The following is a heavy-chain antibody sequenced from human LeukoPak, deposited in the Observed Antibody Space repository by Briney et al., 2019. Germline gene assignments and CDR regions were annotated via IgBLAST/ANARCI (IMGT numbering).Heavy chain of an antibody. CDR1: GGSISSYY. J-gene: IGHJ4*02. D-gene: IGHD4-11*01. V-gene: IGHV4-59*01. Sequence: SETLSLTCTVSGGSISSYYWSWIRQPPGKGLEWIGYIYYSGSTNYNPSLKSRVTISVDTSKNQFSLRLSSVTAADTAVYYCARVNYLTGSFDYWGQGTLSPSPQ. CDR2: IYYSGST. CDR3: ARVNYLTGSFDY.